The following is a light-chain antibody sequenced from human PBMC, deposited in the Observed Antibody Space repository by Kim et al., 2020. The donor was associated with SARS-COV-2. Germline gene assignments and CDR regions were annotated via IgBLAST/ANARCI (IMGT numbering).Light chain of an antibody. Sequence: SSELTQDPAVSVALGQTVRITCQGDSLRSYYASWYQQKPGQAPVLVIYGKNNLPSGIPGRFSGSSSGNTASLTITGARAEDEADYYCNSRDSSGSHLVF. J-gene: IGLJ2*01. CDR2: GKN. V-gene: IGLV3-19*01. CDR1: SLRSYY. CDR3: NSRDSSGSHLV.